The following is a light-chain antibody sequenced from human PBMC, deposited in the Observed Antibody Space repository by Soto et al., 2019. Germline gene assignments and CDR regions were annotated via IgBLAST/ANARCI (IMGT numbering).Light chain of an antibody. J-gene: IGLJ1*01. CDR1: SSDVWSFNF. CDR2: EVT. V-gene: IGLV2-23*02. Sequence: QSALTQPASVSGSPGQSITISCTRPSSDVWSFNFVSWYQQHPEKAPQVLIYEVTKRPPGVSNRFSGSKSGNTASLTISGLQADDEADYYCCSDAGSSSYVFGTGTKLTVL. CDR3: CSDAGSSSYV.